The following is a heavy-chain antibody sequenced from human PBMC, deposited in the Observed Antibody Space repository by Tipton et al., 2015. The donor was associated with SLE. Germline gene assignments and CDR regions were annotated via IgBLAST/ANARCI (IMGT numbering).Heavy chain of an antibody. D-gene: IGHD4-17*01. CDR3: ARHGPGGLRYWYFDL. Sequence: TLSLTCTVSGGSISSHYWSWIRQPPGEGLEWIGYIYYSGSTNYNPSLKSRVTISVDTSKNQFSLKLSSVTAADTAVYYCARHGPGGLRYWYFDLWGRGTLVTVSS. V-gene: IGHV4-59*08. CDR1: GGSISSHY. CDR2: IYYSGST. J-gene: IGHJ2*01.